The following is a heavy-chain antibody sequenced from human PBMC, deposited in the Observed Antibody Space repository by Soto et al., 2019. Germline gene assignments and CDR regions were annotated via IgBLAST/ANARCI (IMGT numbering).Heavy chain of an antibody. CDR1: GLSLSTTGVG. D-gene: IGHD1-1*01. J-gene: IGHJ4*02. Sequence: SGPTLVNPTQTLTLTCTFSGLSLSTTGVGVGWIRQPPGQALEWLALIYWDDDKRYNPSLKTRVTITKDTSKNQVVLTMTNMDPVDTATYYCAHRQLYNGAWNEGTFDYWGQGALVTVSS. CDR2: IYWDDDK. CDR3: AHRQLYNGAWNEGTFDY. V-gene: IGHV2-5*02.